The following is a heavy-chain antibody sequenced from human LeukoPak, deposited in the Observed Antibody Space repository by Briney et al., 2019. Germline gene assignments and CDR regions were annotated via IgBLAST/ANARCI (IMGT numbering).Heavy chain of an antibody. Sequence: GGSLRLSCAASGFTFSSYAMSWVRQAPGKGLEWVSAISGSGGSTYYADSAKGRFTISRDNSKNTLYLQTNSLRAEDTAVYYCAQRGRGAAAAFDYWGQGTLVTVSS. CDR1: GFTFSSYA. D-gene: IGHD6-13*01. CDR3: AQRGRGAAAAFDY. CDR2: ISGSGGST. J-gene: IGHJ4*02. V-gene: IGHV3-23*01.